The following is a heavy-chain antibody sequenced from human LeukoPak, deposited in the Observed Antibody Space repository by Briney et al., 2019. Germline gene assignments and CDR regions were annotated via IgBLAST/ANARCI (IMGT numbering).Heavy chain of an antibody. Sequence: GGSLRLSCAASGFTFSAYWMSWVRQAPGKGLEWVANIKEDGSEKYYGDSVKGRFTISRDNAKNSLYLQMNSLRAEDTAVYSCARDSSGYQWGQGTLVTVSS. CDR1: GFTFSAYW. D-gene: IGHD3-22*01. J-gene: IGHJ4*02. V-gene: IGHV3-7*01. CDR2: IKEDGSEK. CDR3: ARDSSGYQ.